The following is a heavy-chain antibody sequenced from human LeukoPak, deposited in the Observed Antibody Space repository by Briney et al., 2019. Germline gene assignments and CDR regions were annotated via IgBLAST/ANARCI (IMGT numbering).Heavy chain of an antibody. Sequence: GGSLRLSCAASGFTFSSYSMNWVPQAPGKGLEWVSYISSSSSTIYYAGSVKGRFTISRDNAKNSLFLQMNSLGAEDTAVYYCARGGFFSDCWGQGTLVTVSS. CDR2: ISSSSSTI. CDR1: GFTFSSYS. V-gene: IGHV3-48*01. D-gene: IGHD2/OR15-2a*01. J-gene: IGHJ4*02. CDR3: ARGGFFSDC.